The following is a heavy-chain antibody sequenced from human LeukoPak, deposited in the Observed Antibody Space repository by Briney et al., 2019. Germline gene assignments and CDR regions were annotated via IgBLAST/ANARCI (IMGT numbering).Heavy chain of an antibody. CDR2: IKQDGSEK. V-gene: IGHV3-7*01. Sequence: PGRSLTLSCAASGFPFSSYWMNWARQPPGKGLEWVANIKQDGSEKFYVDSVKGRFTISRDNAKNSLFLQMNSLRADDTAVYYCASLGNWGQGTLVTVSS. CDR3: ASLGN. CDR1: GFPFSSYW. J-gene: IGHJ4*02. D-gene: IGHD1-1*01.